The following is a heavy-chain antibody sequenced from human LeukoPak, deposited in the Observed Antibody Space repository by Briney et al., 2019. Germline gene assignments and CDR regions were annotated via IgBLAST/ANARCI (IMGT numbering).Heavy chain of an antibody. V-gene: IGHV3-74*01. CDR1: GFTFSTYW. CDR3: ARGGGYGDYRY. Sequence: GGSLRLSCAASGFTFSTYWMHWVRQGPGKGLVWVSRINADGSTTTYADSVKGRFTISRDNAKNTLYLQMNSLRAEDTAVYYCARGGGYGDYRYWGQGTLVTVSS. D-gene: IGHD4-17*01. J-gene: IGHJ4*02. CDR2: INADGSTT.